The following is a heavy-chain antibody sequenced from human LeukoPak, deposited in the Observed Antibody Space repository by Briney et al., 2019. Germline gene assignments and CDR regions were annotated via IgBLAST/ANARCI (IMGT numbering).Heavy chain of an antibody. V-gene: IGHV3-15*01. CDR1: GFSFSNAW. D-gene: IGHD3/OR15-3a*01. J-gene: IGHJ4*02. Sequence: GGSLRLSCAASGFSFSNAWMSWVREAPGKGLEWVGRIKRKGDDGTIDYAAPVKGRLTISRDDSRNTLYLQMNSLKSEDTAVYYCTAGTGRSDFDYWGQGTLVTVSS. CDR2: IKRKGDDGTI. CDR3: TAGTGRSDFDY.